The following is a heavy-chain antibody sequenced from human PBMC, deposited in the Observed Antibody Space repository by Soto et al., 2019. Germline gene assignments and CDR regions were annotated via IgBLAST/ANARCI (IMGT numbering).Heavy chain of an antibody. CDR3: ARDRDVGWFDP. J-gene: IGHJ5*02. Sequence: EVQLVESGGGWVQPGGSLRLSCAASGFTFSSYWMSWVRQAPGKGLEWVASIKQDGSDKNYVDSVMGRFTISRDNTKNSLFLQMSNLRAEDTAVYYCARDRDVGWFDPWGKGTLVTVSS. CDR1: GFTFSSYW. D-gene: IGHD3-10*01. V-gene: IGHV3-7*01. CDR2: IKQDGSDK.